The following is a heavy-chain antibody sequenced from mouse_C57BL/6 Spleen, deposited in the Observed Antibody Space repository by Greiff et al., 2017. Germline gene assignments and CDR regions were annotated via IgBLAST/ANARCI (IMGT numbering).Heavy chain of an antibody. CDR1: GYTFTSYW. V-gene: IGHV1-64*01. D-gene: IGHD2-4*01. Sequence: QVQLQQPGAELVKPGASVKLSCKASGYTFTSYWMHWVKQRPGQGLEWIGMIHPNSGSTNYNEKFKSKATLTVDKSSSTAYMQLSSLTSEDSAVYDCARSLYDYDGEWFAYWGQGTLVTVSA. J-gene: IGHJ3*01. CDR2: IHPNSGST. CDR3: ARSLYDYDGEWFAY.